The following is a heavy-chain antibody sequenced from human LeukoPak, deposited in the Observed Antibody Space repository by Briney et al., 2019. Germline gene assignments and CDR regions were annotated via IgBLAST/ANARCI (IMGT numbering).Heavy chain of an antibody. CDR3: ARGTRMVRGVIIYYGMDV. CDR1: GFTFSSYG. V-gene: IGHV3-30*03. D-gene: IGHD3-10*01. J-gene: IGHJ6*02. Sequence: QTGRSLRLSCAASGFTFSSYGMHWVRQAPGKGLEWVAVISYDGSNKYYADSVKGRFTISRDNSKNTLYLQMNSLRAEDTAVYYCARGTRMVRGVIIYYGMDVWGQGTTVTVSS. CDR2: ISYDGSNK.